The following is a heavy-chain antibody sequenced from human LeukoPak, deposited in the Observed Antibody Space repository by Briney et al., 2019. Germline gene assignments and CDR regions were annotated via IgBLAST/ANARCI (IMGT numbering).Heavy chain of an antibody. V-gene: IGHV4-39*01. CDR1: GGSIGSSSYY. J-gene: IGHJ4*02. CDR3: AEITVASSHYYDSSGYYYGGVFDY. D-gene: IGHD3-22*01. Sequence: SETLSLTCTVSGGSIGSSSYYWGWIRQPPGKGLEWIGSIYYSGSTYYNPSLKSRVTISVDTSKNQFPLKLSSVTAADTAVYYCAEITVASSHYYDSSGYYYGGVFDYWGQGTLVTVSS. CDR2: IYYSGST.